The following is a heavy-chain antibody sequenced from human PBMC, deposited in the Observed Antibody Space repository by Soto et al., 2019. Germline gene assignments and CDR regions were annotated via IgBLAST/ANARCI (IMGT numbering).Heavy chain of an antibody. J-gene: IGHJ4*02. CDR3: ARGRVPDYIWGSYRYTYYFDY. Sequence: LSLTCAVYGGSFSGYYWSWIRQPPGKGLGWIGEINHSGSTNYNPSLKSRVTISVDTSKNQFSLKLSSVTAADTAVYYCARGRVPDYIWGSYRYTYYFDYWGQGTLVTVSS. V-gene: IGHV4-34*01. D-gene: IGHD3-16*02. CDR1: GGSFSGYY. CDR2: INHSGST.